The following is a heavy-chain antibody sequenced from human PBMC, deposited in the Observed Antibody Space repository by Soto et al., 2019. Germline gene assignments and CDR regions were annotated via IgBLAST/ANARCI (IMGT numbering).Heavy chain of an antibody. Sequence: QVHLQESGPGLVKPSGTLSLTCAVSSVSISRGNWWTWVRQPPGKGLEWIGQIYHSGTTNYNPSPKSRVTISVDKSSNQFSLMLRSVTAADTAVYFCAREVENYYDYSPTGQFDFWGQGTLVTVSS. D-gene: IGHD3-22*01. J-gene: IGHJ4*02. CDR3: AREVENYYDYSPTGQFDF. V-gene: IGHV4-4*02. CDR1: SVSISRGNW. CDR2: IYHSGTT.